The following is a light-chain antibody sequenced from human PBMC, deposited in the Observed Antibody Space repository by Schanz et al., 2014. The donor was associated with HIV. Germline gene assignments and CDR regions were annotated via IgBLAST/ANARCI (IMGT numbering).Light chain of an antibody. CDR2: ATS. CDR1: QRLSSAY. J-gene: IGKJ3*01. Sequence: EIVLTQSPGSLSLSPGGRATLSCGASQRLSSAYLAWYQQKLGQPPRLVIYATSTRAAGIPDRFSGTGSGTDFTLTISRLEPEDFAVYYCHHYGTSPPAFTFGPGTKVDIK. V-gene: IGKV3-20*01. CDR3: HHYGTSPPAFT.